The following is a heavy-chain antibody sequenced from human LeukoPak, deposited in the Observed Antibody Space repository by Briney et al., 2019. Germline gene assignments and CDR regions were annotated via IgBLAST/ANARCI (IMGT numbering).Heavy chain of an antibody. D-gene: IGHD6-19*01. Sequence: GRSLRLSCAASGFTFDDYAMHWVRQAPGKGLEWVSGISWNSGSIGYADSVKGRFTISRDNAKNSLYLQMNSLRADDTAVYYCARDSSYSSGWDDIDYWGQGTLVTVSS. CDR1: GFTFDDYA. CDR2: ISWNSGSI. CDR3: ARDSSYSSGWDDIDY. J-gene: IGHJ4*02. V-gene: IGHV3-9*01.